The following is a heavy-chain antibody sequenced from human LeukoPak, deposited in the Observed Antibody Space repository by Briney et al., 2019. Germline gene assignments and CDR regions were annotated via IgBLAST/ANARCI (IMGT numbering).Heavy chain of an antibody. CDR3: AREVAVAGPFDY. D-gene: IGHD6-19*01. CDR2: TYYVSNWYT. V-gene: IGHV6-1*01. CDR1: GDSVSSNSVG. Sequence: SQTLSLTCAIFGDSVSSNSVGWNWIRQSPSRGLEWLGRTYYVSNWYTDYALSVKSRIIIDPDTSKNQFSLQLSSVTPEDTAVYYCAREVAVAGPFDYWGQGILVTVSS. J-gene: IGHJ4*02.